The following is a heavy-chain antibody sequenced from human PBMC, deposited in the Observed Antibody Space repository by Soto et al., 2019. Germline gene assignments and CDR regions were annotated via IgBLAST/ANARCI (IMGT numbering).Heavy chain of an antibody. CDR2: IYYSGST. Sequence: SETLSLTCTVSGGSISSGGYYWSWIRQHPGKGLEWIGYIYYSGSTYYNPSLKSRVTISVDTSKNQFSLKLSSVTAADTAVYYCARMSIAETYYFDYWGQGTLVTVSS. D-gene: IGHD6-6*01. V-gene: IGHV4-31*03. CDR1: GGSISSGGYY. CDR3: ARMSIAETYYFDY. J-gene: IGHJ4*02.